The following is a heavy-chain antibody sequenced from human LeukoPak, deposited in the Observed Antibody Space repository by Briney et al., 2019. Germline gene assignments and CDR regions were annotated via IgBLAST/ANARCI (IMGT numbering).Heavy chain of an antibody. D-gene: IGHD6-19*01. CDR1: GFTFSNYA. J-gene: IGHJ4*02. CDR2: IKHDGSNQ. V-gene: IGHV3-30*02. Sequence: GGSLRLSCAASGFTFSNYAMHWVRQAPGSGLEWVAFIKHDGSNQNYADSVKGRFTISRDNSKNTLYLQMNSLRAEDTAVYYCARDLAPGYSSGWYVDYWGQGTLVTVSS. CDR3: ARDLAPGYSSGWYVDY.